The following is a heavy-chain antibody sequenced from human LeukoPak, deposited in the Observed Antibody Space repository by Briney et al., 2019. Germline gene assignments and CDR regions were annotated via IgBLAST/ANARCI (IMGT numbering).Heavy chain of an antibody. Sequence: ASVKVSCKASGDTFTSNYMHWVRHAPGQGLEWRGIINPSGGSTSYAQKFQGRVTMTRDTSTSTVYMELSSLRSEDTAVYYCARVRGGRAAAGTILDYWGQGTLVTVSS. CDR3: ARVRGGRAAAGTILDY. CDR1: GDTFTSNY. V-gene: IGHV1-46*01. CDR2: INPSGGST. J-gene: IGHJ4*02. D-gene: IGHD6-13*01.